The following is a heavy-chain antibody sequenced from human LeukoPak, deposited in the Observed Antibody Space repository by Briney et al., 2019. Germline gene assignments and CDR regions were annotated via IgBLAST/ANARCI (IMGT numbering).Heavy chain of an antibody. D-gene: IGHD6-13*01. CDR2: IYHSGST. V-gene: IGHV4-38-2*02. CDR1: GYSISSGYF. Sequence: SETLSLTCTVSGYSISSGYFLGWIRPPPGKGLEWSGNIYHSGSTYYNPSLKSRLTISVDQAKNLFSLKPSSVTAAAPALYYCARDRTAAGMGYFDYWGEGTLVTVSS. CDR3: ARDRTAAGMGYFDY. J-gene: IGHJ4*02.